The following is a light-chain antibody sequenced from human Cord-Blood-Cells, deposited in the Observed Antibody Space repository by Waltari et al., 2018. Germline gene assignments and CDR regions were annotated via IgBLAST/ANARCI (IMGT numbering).Light chain of an antibody. CDR2: EVS. V-gene: IGLV2-8*01. CDR3: SSYAGSNNLV. J-gene: IGLJ1*01. CDR1: SSYVVGYNY. Sequence: QSALTQHPSASGSPGQSVTISCTGTSSYVVGYNYVSWYQQHPGKAPKLMIYEVSKRPSGVPDRFSGSKSGNTASLTVSVLQAEDEADYYCSSYAGSNNLVFGTGTKVTVL.